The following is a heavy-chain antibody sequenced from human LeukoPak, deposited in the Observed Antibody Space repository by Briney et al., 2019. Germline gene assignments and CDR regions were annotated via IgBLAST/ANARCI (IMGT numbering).Heavy chain of an antibody. Sequence: ASVKVSCKASGYTFTGYYMHWVRQAPGQGLEWMGWINPNSGGTNYAQKFQGRVTMTRDTSISTAYMELSRMRSDDTAVYYCASRGGTAMVTRYFDYWGQRTLVTVSS. J-gene: IGHJ4*02. CDR3: ASRGGTAMVTRYFDY. V-gene: IGHV1-2*02. CDR1: GYTFTGYY. CDR2: INPNSGGT. D-gene: IGHD5-18*01.